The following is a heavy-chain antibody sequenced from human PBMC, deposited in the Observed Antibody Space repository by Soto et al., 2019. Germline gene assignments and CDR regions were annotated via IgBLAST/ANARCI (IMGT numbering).Heavy chain of an antibody. CDR3: AKTSGSYPFFYMDV. CDR2: ISVSGGST. J-gene: IGHJ6*03. V-gene: IGHV3-23*01. D-gene: IGHD3-10*01. Sequence: EVQLLESGGGLVQPGGSLRLSCAASGFTFSNYVMSWVRQAPGKGLEWVSGISVSGGSTYYADSVKGRFTISRDNSKNTLNLQMNSLRAEDTAVFYCAKTSGSYPFFYMDVWGKGTTVTVSS. CDR1: GFTFSNYV.